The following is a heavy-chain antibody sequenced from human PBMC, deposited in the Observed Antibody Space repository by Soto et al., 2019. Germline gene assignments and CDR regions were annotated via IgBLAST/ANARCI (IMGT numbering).Heavy chain of an antibody. CDR3: AKPYGDYIAHFDY. CDR2: ISYDGSNK. J-gene: IGHJ4*02. Sequence: GGSLRLSCAASGFTFSSYGMHWVRQAPGKGLEWVAVISYDGSNKYYADSVKGRFTISRDNSKNTLYLQMNSLRAEDTAVYYCAKPYGDYIAHFDYWGQGTLVTVSS. CDR1: GFTFSSYG. D-gene: IGHD4-17*01. V-gene: IGHV3-30*18.